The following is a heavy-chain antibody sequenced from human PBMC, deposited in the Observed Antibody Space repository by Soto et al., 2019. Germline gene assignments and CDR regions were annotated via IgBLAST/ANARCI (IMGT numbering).Heavy chain of an antibody. CDR3: ARHYDDRGEDAFDI. CDR1: GYTFTSYG. D-gene: IGHD3-16*01. CDR2: ISAYNGNT. V-gene: IGHV1-18*01. Sequence: GASVKVSCKASGYTFTSYGISWVRQAPGQGLEWMGWISAYNGNTNYAQKLQGRVTMTTDTSTSTAYMELRSLRSDDTAVYYCARHYDDRGEDAFDIWGQGTMVTVSS. J-gene: IGHJ3*02.